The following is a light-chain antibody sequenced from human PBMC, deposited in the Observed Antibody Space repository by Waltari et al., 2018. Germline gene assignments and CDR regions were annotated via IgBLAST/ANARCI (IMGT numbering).Light chain of an antibody. J-gene: IGLJ3*02. V-gene: IGLV2-23*01. CDR1: CSDIGLYAL. Sequence: QSALTQPASVSASLGQSLTISCTGTCSDIGLYALISWYQQHPGKAPKLIIHETTKRPSGVPNRVSGSKSGNMASLTISGLQAEDEADYYCCSFAGRSWLFGGGTKLTVL. CDR2: ETT. CDR3: CSFAGRSWL.